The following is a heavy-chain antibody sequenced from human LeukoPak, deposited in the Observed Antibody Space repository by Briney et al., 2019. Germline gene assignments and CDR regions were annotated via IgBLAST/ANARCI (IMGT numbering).Heavy chain of an antibody. CDR1: GYTFTSYG. Sequence: ASVKVSCKASGYTFTSYGIRWVRQAPGQGLEWMGWISAYNGNTNYAQKLQGRVTMTTDTSTSTAYMELRSLRSDDTAVYYCARDRWIAVPVDDAFDIWGQGTMVTVSS. J-gene: IGHJ3*02. CDR3: ARDRWIAVPVDDAFDI. D-gene: IGHD6-19*01. CDR2: ISAYNGNT. V-gene: IGHV1-18*04.